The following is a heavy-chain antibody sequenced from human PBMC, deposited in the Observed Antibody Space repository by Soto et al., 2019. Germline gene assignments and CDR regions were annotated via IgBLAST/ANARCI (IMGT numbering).Heavy chain of an antibody. CDR3: GNALPPGSYYKPLDY. D-gene: IGHD3-10*01. J-gene: IGHJ4*02. V-gene: IGHV3-9*01. CDR2: ISWNSDTI. CDR1: GFTFDDYA. Sequence: EVQLMESGGGLVQPGRSLRLSCVASGFTFDDYAMHWVRQAPGKGLEWVSGISWNSDTIGYADSVKGRFTISRDSAKKSVFLQMNSLKPEDTALYYCGNALPPGSYYKPLDYWGQGTLVTVSS.